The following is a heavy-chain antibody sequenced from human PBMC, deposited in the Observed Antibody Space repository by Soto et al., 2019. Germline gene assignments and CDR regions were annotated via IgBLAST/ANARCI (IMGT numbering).Heavy chain of an antibody. CDR3: ARDMEITMIVVVTPGAFDI. V-gene: IGHV3-11*01. D-gene: IGHD3-22*01. CDR1: GFTFSDYY. J-gene: IGHJ3*02. Sequence: QVQLVESGGGLVKPGGSLRLSCAASGFTFSDYYMSWIRQAPGKGLEWVSYISSSGSTIYYADSVKGRFTISRDNAKNSLYLQMNSLRAEDTAVYYCARDMEITMIVVVTPGAFDIWGQGTMVTVSS. CDR2: ISSSGSTI.